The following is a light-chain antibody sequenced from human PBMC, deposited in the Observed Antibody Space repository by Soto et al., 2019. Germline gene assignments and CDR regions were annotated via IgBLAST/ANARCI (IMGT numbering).Light chain of an antibody. J-gene: IGLJ3*02. V-gene: IGLV1-40*01. Sequence: QSVLTQPPSVSGAPGQRVTISCTGSSSNIGAGYDVHWYQQLPGTAPKLLIYGNSNRPSGVPDRFSGSKSGTSASLAITGLQAEDEADDYCQSHDSSLSVLWVFGGGTKVTVL. CDR3: QSHDSSLSVLWV. CDR1: SSNIGAGYD. CDR2: GNS.